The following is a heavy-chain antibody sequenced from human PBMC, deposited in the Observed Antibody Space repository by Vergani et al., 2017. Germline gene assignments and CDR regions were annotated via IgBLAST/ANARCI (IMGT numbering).Heavy chain of an antibody. CDR1: GFTFSSYA. D-gene: IGHD5-24*01. V-gene: IGHV3-23*03. CDR2: IYSGGST. J-gene: IGHJ4*02. Sequence: EVQLLESGGGLVQPGGSLRLSCAASGFTFSSYAMSWVRQAPGKGLEWVSVIYSGGSTYYADSVKGRFTISRDNSKNTLYLQMNSLRAEDTAVYYCAIMTDSKDGYRSYWGQGTLVTVSS. CDR3: AIMTDSKDGYRSY.